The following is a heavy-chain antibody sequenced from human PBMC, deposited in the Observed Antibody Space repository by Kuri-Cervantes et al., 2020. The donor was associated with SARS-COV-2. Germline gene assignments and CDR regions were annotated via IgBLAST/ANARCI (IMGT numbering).Heavy chain of an antibody. D-gene: IGHD4-17*01. V-gene: IGHV3-30*01. J-gene: IGHJ4*02. CDR2: ISYDGSNK. Sequence: GESLKISCAASGFTFSSSWMHWVRQAPGKGLEWVAVISYDGSNKFYADSVKGRFTISRDNSKNTLYLQMNSLRTEDTAVYYCARGDLYGDISLHYFDYWGQGTLVTVSS. CDR1: GFTFSSSW. CDR3: ARGDLYGDISLHYFDY.